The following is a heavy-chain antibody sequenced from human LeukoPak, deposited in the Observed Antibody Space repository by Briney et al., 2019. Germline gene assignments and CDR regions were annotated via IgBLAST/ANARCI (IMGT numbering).Heavy chain of an antibody. CDR1: GGSISSGSYY. D-gene: IGHD4-17*01. Sequence: PSETLSLTCSISGGSISSGSYYWNWIRQPAGKGLEWIGRIYTSGNTNYNPSLKSRVTISVDTSKNQFSLKLNSVTAADTAVYYCARVKEGNGDYFYYYYYMDVWGKVTTVTISS. V-gene: IGHV4-61*02. CDR3: ARVKEGNGDYFYYYYYMDV. J-gene: IGHJ6*03. CDR2: IYTSGNT.